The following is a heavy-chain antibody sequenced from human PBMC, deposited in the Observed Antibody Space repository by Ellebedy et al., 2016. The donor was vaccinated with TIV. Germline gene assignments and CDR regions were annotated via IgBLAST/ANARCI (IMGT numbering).Heavy chain of an antibody. V-gene: IGHV3-20*04. CDR1: GVTFDDYG. J-gene: IGHJ4*02. D-gene: IGHD3-10*01. CDR2: INWNGGSI. CDR3: ARWGDGSGSADY. Sequence: PGGSLRLSCAASGVTFDDYGMSCLRQAPWKGLEWVSDINWNGGSIGYADYVKGRFTISRDNAKNSLYLQMNRLRAEDTALYYCARWGDGSGSADYWGQGTLVTVSS.